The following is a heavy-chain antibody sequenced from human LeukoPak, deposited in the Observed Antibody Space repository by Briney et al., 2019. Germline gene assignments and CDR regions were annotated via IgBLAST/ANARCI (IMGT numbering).Heavy chain of an antibody. J-gene: IGHJ4*02. CDR2: IIPIFGTA. CDR3: ARAVDYYDSSGYYPSPFYFDY. V-gene: IGHV1-69*13. Sequence: SVKVSCKASGGTFSSYAISWVRQAPGQGLEWMGGIIPIFGTANYAQKFQGRVTITADESTSTAYMELSSLRSEDTAVYYCARAVDYYDSSGYYPSPFYFDYWGQGTLVTVSS. CDR1: GGTFSSYA. D-gene: IGHD3-22*01.